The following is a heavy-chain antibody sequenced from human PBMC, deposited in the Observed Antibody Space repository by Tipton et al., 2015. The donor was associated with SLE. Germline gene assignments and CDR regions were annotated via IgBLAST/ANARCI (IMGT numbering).Heavy chain of an antibody. CDR1: GFTVSTSY. V-gene: IGHV3-66*01. Sequence: SLRLSCAASGFTVSTSYMSWVRQAPGKGLEWVSVIYGDATTYYIDSVKGRFIISRDKSKNTLYLQMNSLRTEDTGVYYCTRDFPLVPAIRPRYYGMDDWGQGTTVTVSS. J-gene: IGHJ6*02. D-gene: IGHD2-21*02. CDR3: TRDFPLVPAIRPRYYGMDD. CDR2: IYGDATT.